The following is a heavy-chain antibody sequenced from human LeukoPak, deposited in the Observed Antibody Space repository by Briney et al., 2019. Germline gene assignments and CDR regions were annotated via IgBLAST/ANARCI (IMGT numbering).Heavy chain of an antibody. J-gene: IGHJ3*02. CDR3: ARDATYYYGSGSYQDAFDI. V-gene: IGHV4-59*01. Sequence: PSETLSLTCTVSGGSISSYYWSWIRQPPAKGLEWIGYIYYSGSTNYNPSLKSRVTISVDTSKNQFSLKLSSVTAADTAVYYCARDATYYYGSGSYQDAFDIWGQGTMVTVSS. D-gene: IGHD3-10*01. CDR2: IYYSGST. CDR1: GGSISSYY.